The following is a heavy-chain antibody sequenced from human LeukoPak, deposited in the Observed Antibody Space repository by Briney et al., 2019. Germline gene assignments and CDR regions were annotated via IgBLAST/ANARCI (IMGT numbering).Heavy chain of an antibody. CDR1: GFTFSSYA. V-gene: IGHV3-23*01. CDR2: ISGSGGST. Sequence: GGSLRLSCAASGFTFSSYAMSWVRQAPGKGLEWVSAISGSGGSTYYADSVKGRFTISRDNSKNTLHLQMNSLRAEDTAVYYCAKVPYYYDSSGDYYFDYWGQGTLVTVSS. D-gene: IGHD3-22*01. CDR3: AKVPYYYDSSGDYYFDY. J-gene: IGHJ4*02.